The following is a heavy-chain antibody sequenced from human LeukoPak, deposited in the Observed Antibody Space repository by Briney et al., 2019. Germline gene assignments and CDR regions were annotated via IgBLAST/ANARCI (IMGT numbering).Heavy chain of an antibody. D-gene: IGHD3-10*01. V-gene: IGHV3-11*04. CDR1: GFTFSDYY. CDR2: ISSSGSTI. CDR3: AREKLVRGVMDYYYYMDV. J-gene: IGHJ6*03. Sequence: GGSLRLSCAAPGFTFSDYYMSWIRQAPGKGLEWVSYISSSGSTIYYADSVKGRFTISRDNAKNSLYLQMNSLRAEDTAVYYCAREKLVRGVMDYYYYMDVWGKGTTVTVSS.